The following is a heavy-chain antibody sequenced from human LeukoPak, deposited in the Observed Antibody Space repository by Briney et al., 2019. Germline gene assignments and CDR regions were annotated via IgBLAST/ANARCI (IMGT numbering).Heavy chain of an antibody. CDR1: GDSITSRTSC. V-gene: IGHV4-39*01. Sequence: SETLSLTCTVSGDSITSRTSCWSWIRQPPGKGLEWITCMYHTGDTFYSPSLRSRVTISIDTSKNQSSLKLSSVTAADTALYYCARHVAVAANYDYWGRGSLVIVSS. CDR3: ARHVAVAANYDY. D-gene: IGHD6-19*01. J-gene: IGHJ4*02. CDR2: MYHTGDT.